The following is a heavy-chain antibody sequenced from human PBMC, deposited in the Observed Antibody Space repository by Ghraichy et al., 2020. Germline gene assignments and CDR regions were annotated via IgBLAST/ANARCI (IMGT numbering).Heavy chain of an antibody. CDR3: ASITRAGAFDF. D-gene: IGHD4/OR15-4a*01. CDR2: IDHRGGT. V-gene: IGHV4-34*08. Sequence: ESLNISCDVSGATLSDYYFTWIRQPPGKGLEWIGEIDHRGGTDYNPSLQSRVSISVDTSQNQLSLKLRSVTAADTSVYYCASITRAGAFDFWGHGSLVTVSS. CDR1: GATLSDYY. J-gene: IGHJ5*01.